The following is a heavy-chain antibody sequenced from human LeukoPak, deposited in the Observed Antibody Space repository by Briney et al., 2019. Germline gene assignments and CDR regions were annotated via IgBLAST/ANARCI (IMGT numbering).Heavy chain of an antibody. CDR1: GGSISEHY. V-gene: IGHV4-59*11. Sequence: SETLSLTCTVSGGSISEHYWSWIRQPPGKGLEWIGYIYYSGSTDYSPSLKSRGTISVDTSKNQFSLKLTSVTAADTAVYYCARWGEAAAGIYYWGQGTLVTVSS. CDR2: IYYSGST. D-gene: IGHD6-13*01. J-gene: IGHJ4*02. CDR3: ARWGEAAAGIYY.